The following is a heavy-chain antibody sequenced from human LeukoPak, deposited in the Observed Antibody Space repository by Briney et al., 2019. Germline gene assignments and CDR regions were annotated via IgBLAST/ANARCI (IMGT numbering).Heavy chain of an antibody. CDR3: AGSHTYAYYNH. CDR1: GLTVSNSY. J-gene: IGHJ5*02. CDR2: VYSGGST. V-gene: IGHV3-53*01. Sequence: GGSLRLSCAASGLTVSNSYMSWVRQAPGKGLEWVSVVYSGGSTFYAESVKGRFTISRDNSENTLSLQMNNLRVEDTAVYFCAGSHTYAYYNHWGQGTLVTVSS. D-gene: IGHD5-18*01.